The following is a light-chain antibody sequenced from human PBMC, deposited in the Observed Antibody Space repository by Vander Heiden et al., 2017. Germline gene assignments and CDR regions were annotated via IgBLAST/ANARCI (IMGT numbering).Light chain of an antibody. V-gene: IGKV1-8*01. CDR1: QGISSY. CDR2: AAS. CDR3: QQYYSYAWT. Sequence: ITQFPSSFSASTGDRVTITCRASQGISSYLAWYQQKPGKAPKLLIYAASTLQSGVPSRFSGSGSGTDFTLTINCLQSEDFATYYCQQYYSYAWTFGPGTKVEIK. J-gene: IGKJ1*01.